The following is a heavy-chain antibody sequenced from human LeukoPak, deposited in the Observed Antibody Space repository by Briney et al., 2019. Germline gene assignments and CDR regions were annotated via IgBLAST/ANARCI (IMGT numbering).Heavy chain of an antibody. CDR3: AKDQDIYDFWSGYYLAYDY. D-gene: IGHD3-3*01. CDR2: ISGSGGST. J-gene: IGHJ4*02. V-gene: IGHV3-23*01. CDR1: GFTFSSYA. Sequence: GGSLRLSCAASGFTFSSYAMSWVRQAPGKGLGWVSAISGSGGSTYYADSVKGRFTISRDNSKNTLYLQMNSLRAEDTAVYYCAKDQDIYDFWSGYYLAYDYWGQGTLVTVSS.